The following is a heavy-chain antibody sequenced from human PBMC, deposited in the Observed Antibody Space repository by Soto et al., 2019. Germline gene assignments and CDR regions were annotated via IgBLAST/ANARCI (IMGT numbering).Heavy chain of an antibody. CDR1: GGSVSEYY. CDR3: VRGPNCSSDCHLAS. Sequence: HVPLQESGPGLVKPSETLSLTCTVYGGSVSEYYWSWVRQPAGKGLEWIGRIRPGGKTNYSPSLMSRVTISVDTSHNQFSLKLTSVTAADTAVYYCVRGPNCSSDCHLASWGQGALVTVSS. V-gene: IGHV4-4*07. D-gene: IGHD2-21*02. CDR2: IRPGGKT. J-gene: IGHJ4*02.